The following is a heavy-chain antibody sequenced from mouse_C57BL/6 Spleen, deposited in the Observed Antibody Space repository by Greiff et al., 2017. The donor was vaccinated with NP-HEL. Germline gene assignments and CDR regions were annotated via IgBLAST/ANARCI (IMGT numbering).Heavy chain of an antibody. Sequence: VQLQQPGAELVKPGASVKLSCKASGYTFTSYWMHWVKQRPGQGLEWIGMIHPNSGSTNYNEKFKSKATLTVDKSSSTAYMQLSSLTSEDSAVYYCASLYDYDAMDYWGQGTSVTVSS. J-gene: IGHJ4*01. D-gene: IGHD2-3*01. V-gene: IGHV1-64*01. CDR1: GYTFTSYW. CDR3: ASLYDYDAMDY. CDR2: IHPNSGST.